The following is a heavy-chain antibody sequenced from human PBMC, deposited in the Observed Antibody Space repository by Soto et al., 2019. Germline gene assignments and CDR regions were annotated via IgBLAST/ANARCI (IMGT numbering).Heavy chain of an antibody. V-gene: IGHV1-58*02. J-gene: IGHJ1*01. CDR1: GFTFTNSA. Sequence: ASVKVSCKASGFTFTNSAIQWVRQARGQRLEWMGWIVVGSGHTNYAQKFQERLTITRDMSTSTAYMELSSLTLEDTAVYYCAPVQRGGSTFHSWGPGALVTISS. CDR3: APVQRGGSTFHS. CDR2: IVVGSGHT. D-gene: IGHD1-26*01.